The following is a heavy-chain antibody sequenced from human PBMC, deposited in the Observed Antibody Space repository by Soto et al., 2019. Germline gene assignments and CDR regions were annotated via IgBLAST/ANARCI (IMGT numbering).Heavy chain of an antibody. D-gene: IGHD3-10*01. Sequence: SETLSLTCTVSGGSISSYYCSGFRQPPGKGLEWIGHMHYGGNIDYNPSLRSRVTMSVDTSKNQFSLKLSSVTAADTALYYGGSRGFAAFPAGMDGWGQGNTVPVSS. CDR2: MHYGGNI. CDR1: GGSISSYY. J-gene: IGHJ6*02. CDR3: GSRGFAAFPAGMDG. V-gene: IGHV4-59*08.